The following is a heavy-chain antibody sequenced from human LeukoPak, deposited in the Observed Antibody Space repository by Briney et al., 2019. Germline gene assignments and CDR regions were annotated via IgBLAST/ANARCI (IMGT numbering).Heavy chain of an antibody. Sequence: GGSLRLSCAASGFTFSTYWMSWVRQAPGKGLEWVANIKPDGSEKHYVDPVKGRFTISRDNAKNSLYLQMNSLRAEDTAVYYCARETYYYDSSTYFRATDYWGQGSLVTVSS. CDR2: IKPDGSEK. J-gene: IGHJ4*02. CDR3: ARETYYYDSSTYFRATDY. V-gene: IGHV3-7*01. D-gene: IGHD3-22*01. CDR1: GFTFSTYW.